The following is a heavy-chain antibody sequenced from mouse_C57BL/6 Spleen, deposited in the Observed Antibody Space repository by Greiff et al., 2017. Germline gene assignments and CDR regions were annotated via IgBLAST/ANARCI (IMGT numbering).Heavy chain of an antibody. V-gene: IGHV1-72*01. CDR2: IDPNSGGT. CDR3: ARCDLITTVVGGY. J-gene: IGHJ2*01. D-gene: IGHD1-1*01. Sequence: QVQLQQPGAELVKPGASVKLSCKASGYTFTSYWMHWVKQRPGRGLEWIGRIDPNSGGTKYNEKFKSKATLTADKPSSTAYMQLSSLTSEDSAVYYSARCDLITTVVGGYWGQGTTLTVSS. CDR1: GYTFTSYW.